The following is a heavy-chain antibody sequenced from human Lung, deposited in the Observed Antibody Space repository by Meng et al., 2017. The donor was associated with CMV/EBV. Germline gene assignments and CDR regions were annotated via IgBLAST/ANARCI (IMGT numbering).Heavy chain of an antibody. CDR1: FSNAW. V-gene: IGHV3-15*07. D-gene: IGHD3-22*01. J-gene: IGHJ4*02. Sequence: FSNAWMNWVRQAPGKGLEWVGRIKSKTDGGTTDYAAPVKGRFTISRDDSKNTLYLQMNSLKTEDTAVYYCTTMERITMIVVVTVCDYWGQGTPVTVSS. CDR2: IKSKTDGGTT. CDR3: TTMERITMIVVVTVCDY.